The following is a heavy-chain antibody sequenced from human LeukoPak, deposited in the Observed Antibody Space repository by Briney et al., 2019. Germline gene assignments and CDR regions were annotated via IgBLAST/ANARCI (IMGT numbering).Heavy chain of an antibody. CDR3: AKGFLVWFGEFDP. CDR2: ISGAGGST. Sequence: PGGSLRLSCAASGFTFNNYAMSWVRQAPGKGLEWVSGISGAGGSTYYADSVKGRFTISRDNSKNTLYVEMNSLRAEDTALYYCAKGFLVWFGEFDPWGQGTRVTVSS. D-gene: IGHD3-10*01. V-gene: IGHV3-23*01. CDR1: GFTFNNYA. J-gene: IGHJ5*02.